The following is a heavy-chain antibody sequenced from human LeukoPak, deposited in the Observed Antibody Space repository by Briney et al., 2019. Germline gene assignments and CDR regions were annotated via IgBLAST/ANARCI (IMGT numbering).Heavy chain of an antibody. D-gene: IGHD1-26*01. CDR3: ARRGGSGRAFDY. Sequence: SETLSPTCSVTGASISGGTYSWGWIRQPPGKGLEWIGSIYYTGSTYDNPSLKSRVTIAVDTSKYQFSLKLSSVTAADTAVYYCARRGGSGRAFDYWGQGTLVTVSS. J-gene: IGHJ4*02. CDR1: GASISGGTYS. CDR2: IYYTGST. V-gene: IGHV4-39*01.